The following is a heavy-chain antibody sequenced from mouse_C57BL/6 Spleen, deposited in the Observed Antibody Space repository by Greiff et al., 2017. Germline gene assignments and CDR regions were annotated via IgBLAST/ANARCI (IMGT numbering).Heavy chain of an antibody. CDR2: IRLKSDNYAT. CDR3: TRDYYSNWFAY. CDR1: GFTFSNYW. V-gene: IGHV6-3*01. D-gene: IGHD2-5*01. Sequence: EVMLVESGGGLVQPGGSMKLSCVASGFTFSNYWMNWVRQSPEKGLEWVAQIRLKSDNYATHYAESVKGRFTISRDDSKSSVYLQMNNLRAEDTGIYYCTRDYYSNWFAYWGQGTLVTVSA. J-gene: IGHJ3*01.